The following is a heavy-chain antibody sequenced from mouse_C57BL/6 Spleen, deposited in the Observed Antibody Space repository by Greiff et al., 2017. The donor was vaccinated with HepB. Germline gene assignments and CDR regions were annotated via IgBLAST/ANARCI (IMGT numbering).Heavy chain of an antibody. Sequence: QVQLQQPGAELVKPGASVKMSCKASGYTFTSYWITWVKQRPGQGLEWIGDIYPGSGSTNYNEKFKSKATLTVDTSSSTAYMQLSSLTSEDSAVYYCAREDHSNWYFDVWGTGTTVTVSS. D-gene: IGHD2-5*01. J-gene: IGHJ1*03. CDR2: IYPGSGST. V-gene: IGHV1-55*01. CDR1: GYTFTSYW. CDR3: AREDHSNWYFDV.